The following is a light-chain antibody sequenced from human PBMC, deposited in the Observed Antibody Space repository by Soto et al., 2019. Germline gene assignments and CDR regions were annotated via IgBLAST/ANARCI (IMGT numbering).Light chain of an antibody. CDR1: QSVSSSY. V-gene: IGKV3-20*01. CDR2: GAS. J-gene: IGKJ1*01. Sequence: EIVLTQAPGTLSLSPGERPTLSCRASQSVSSSYLAWYQQKPGQAPRXXIYGASSRATGIPHRFSGSGSGTDSTLTISRLEPEDCEVYYGQQYDRSPGTFGQGTKVDIK. CDR3: QQYDRSPGT.